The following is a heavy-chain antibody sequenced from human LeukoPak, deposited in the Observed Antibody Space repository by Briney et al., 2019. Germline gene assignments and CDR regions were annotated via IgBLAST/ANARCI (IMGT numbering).Heavy chain of an antibody. V-gene: IGHV4-39*07. D-gene: IGHD1-26*01. CDR2: IYYSGST. J-gene: IGHJ4*02. Sequence: SETLSLTCTVSGGSISSSSYYWGWIRQPPGQGLEWIGSIYYSGSTDYKPSLKSRVTISVDTSKNQFSLKLSSVTAADTAVYYCARDEGGSYFNFDYWGQGTLVTVSS. CDR3: ARDEGGSYFNFDY. CDR1: GGSISSSSYY.